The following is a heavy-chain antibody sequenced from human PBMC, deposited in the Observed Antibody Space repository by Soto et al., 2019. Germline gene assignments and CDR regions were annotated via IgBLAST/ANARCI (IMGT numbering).Heavy chain of an antibody. Sequence: VGSLRLSCAASGFTFSTYWMSWVRQAPGKGLEWVGNIKQDGSGETYVDSVKGRFTISRDNANHSLYLQMNSLRAEDTAVYYCARDRGPPRYLYYGMDVWGQGTTVTVSS. CDR2: IKQDGSGE. V-gene: IGHV3-7*01. J-gene: IGHJ6*02. D-gene: IGHD3-10*01. CDR3: ARDRGPPRYLYYGMDV. CDR1: GFTFSTYW.